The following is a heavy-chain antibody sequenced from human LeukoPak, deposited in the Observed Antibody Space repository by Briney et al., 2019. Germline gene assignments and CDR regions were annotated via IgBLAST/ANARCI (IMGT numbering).Heavy chain of an antibody. CDR3: ARGSSSWYGVGAFDI. Sequence: ASVKVSCKASGYTFTGYYMHWVRQAPGQGLEWMGWINPNSGNTGYAQKFQGRVTITRNTSISTAYMELSSLRSEDTAVYYCARGSSSWYGVGAFDIWGQGTMVTVSS. D-gene: IGHD6-13*01. V-gene: IGHV1-8*03. CDR1: GYTFTGYY. J-gene: IGHJ3*02. CDR2: INPNSGNT.